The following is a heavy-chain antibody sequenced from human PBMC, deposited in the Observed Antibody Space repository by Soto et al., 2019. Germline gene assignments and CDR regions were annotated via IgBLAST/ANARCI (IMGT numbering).Heavy chain of an antibody. CDR1: GFTFSSYS. Sequence: GGSLRLSCAASGFTFSSYSMNWVRQAPGKGLEWVSYISSSSTIYYADSVKGRFTISRDNAKNSLYLQMNSLRAEDTAVYYCARDRSLGTSDYWGQGTLVTVSS. V-gene: IGHV3-48*01. J-gene: IGHJ4*02. CDR3: ARDRSLGTSDY. CDR2: ISSSSTI.